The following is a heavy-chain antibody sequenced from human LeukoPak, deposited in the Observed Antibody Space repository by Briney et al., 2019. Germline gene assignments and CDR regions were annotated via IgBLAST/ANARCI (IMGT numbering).Heavy chain of an antibody. CDR2: VSGGGGT. J-gene: IGHJ3*01. CDR3: ARQRSEPYPYDAFDL. CDR1: GFTFSSYA. Sequence: PGGSLRLSCAASGFTFSSYAFTWVRQAPGKGLEWVSTVSGGGGTFYVDSVKGRFTISRDNSKATVSLQMNSVRAEDTAVYFCARQRSEPYPYDAFDLWGRGTVVTVSS. D-gene: IGHD1-14*01. V-gene: IGHV3-23*01.